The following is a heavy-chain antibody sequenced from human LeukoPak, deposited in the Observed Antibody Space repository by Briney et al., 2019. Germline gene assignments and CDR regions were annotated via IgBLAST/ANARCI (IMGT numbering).Heavy chain of an antibody. D-gene: IGHD3-3*01. V-gene: IGHV4-59*01. CDR3: ARARFLEWSDRYYFDY. Sequence: PSETLSLTCAVSGGCISSYYWGWIRQPPGKGLEWIGYIYYSGSTNYNPSLKSRVTISVDTSKNQFSLKLSSVTAADTAVYYCARARFLEWSDRYYFDYWGQGTLVTVSS. CDR1: GGCISSYY. CDR2: IYYSGST. J-gene: IGHJ4*02.